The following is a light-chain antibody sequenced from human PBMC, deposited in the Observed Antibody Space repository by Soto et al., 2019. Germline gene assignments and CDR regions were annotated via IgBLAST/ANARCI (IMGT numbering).Light chain of an antibody. CDR1: QDIGYW. CDR3: QQENSFPLT. CDR2: PAS. Sequence: DIQMTQSPSPVSASVGDRVTITCRASQDIGYWLAWYQQKPGKAPKLLIYPASNLQSGVPSRFSGSGSGTDFTLTISSLQPADFAIYYCQQENSFPLTFGGGTKVEIK. V-gene: IGKV1-12*01. J-gene: IGKJ4*01.